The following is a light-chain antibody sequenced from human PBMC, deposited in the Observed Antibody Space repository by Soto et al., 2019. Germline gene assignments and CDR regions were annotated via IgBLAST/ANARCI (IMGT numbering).Light chain of an antibody. Sequence: DIQMTESPSSLSASVGDRVTITCRASQSISGYLNWYQQKPGKAPKLLIYAASSLQSGVPSRFSGSGSGTEFTLTISSLQPDDFATYYCQHYNSYSEAFGQGTKVDIK. V-gene: IGKV1-39*01. CDR2: AAS. CDR3: QHYNSYSEA. J-gene: IGKJ1*01. CDR1: QSISGY.